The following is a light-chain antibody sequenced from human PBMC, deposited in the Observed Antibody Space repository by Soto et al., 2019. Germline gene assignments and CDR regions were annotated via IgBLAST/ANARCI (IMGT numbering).Light chain of an antibody. CDR1: QSVSSSY. CDR3: QQYGSSLFT. Sequence: EIVLTQSPGTLSLSPGERATLSCRASQSVSSSYLAWYQQKPGQAPRLLIYGASSRATGIPDRFSGSGSGTDFTLTISRLEPEDFAGYYCQQYGSSLFTFGGGTKVEIK. V-gene: IGKV3-20*01. CDR2: GAS. J-gene: IGKJ4*01.